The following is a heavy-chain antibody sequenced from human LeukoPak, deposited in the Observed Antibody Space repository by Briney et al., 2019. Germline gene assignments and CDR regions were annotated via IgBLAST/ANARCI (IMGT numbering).Heavy chain of an antibody. Sequence: GGSLRLSCAASGFTFDDYAMHWVRQAPGKGLEWVSGISWNSGSIGYADSVKGRFTISRDNAKNSLYLQMNSLRAEDKALYYCARAIDYGDFSYWFDPWGQGTLVTVSS. D-gene: IGHD4-17*01. V-gene: IGHV3-9*01. J-gene: IGHJ5*02. CDR3: ARAIDYGDFSYWFDP. CDR2: ISWNSGSI. CDR1: GFTFDDYA.